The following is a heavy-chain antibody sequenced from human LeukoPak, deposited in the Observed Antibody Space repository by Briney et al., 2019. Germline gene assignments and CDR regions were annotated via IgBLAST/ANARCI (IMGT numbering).Heavy chain of an antibody. D-gene: IGHD3-3*01. Sequence: GASVKVSCKASGGTFSGYAISWVRQAPGQGLEWMGGIIPIFGTANYAQKFQGRVTITTDESTSTAYMELSSLRSEDTAVYYCASQVGSWSGYLGYYYMDVWGKGTTVTVSS. CDR2: IIPIFGTA. V-gene: IGHV1-69*05. CDR1: GGTFSGYA. J-gene: IGHJ6*03. CDR3: ASQVGSWSGYLGYYYMDV.